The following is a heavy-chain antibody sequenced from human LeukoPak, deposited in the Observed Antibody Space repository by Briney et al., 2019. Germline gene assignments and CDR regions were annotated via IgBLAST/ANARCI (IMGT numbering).Heavy chain of an antibody. V-gene: IGHV3-21*01. CDR2: ISWNSGSI. CDR1: GFTFSSYA. D-gene: IGHD3-3*01. J-gene: IGHJ5*02. Sequence: GGSLRLSCAASGFTFSSYAMSWVRQAPGKGLEWVSGISWNSGSIGYADSVKGRFTISRDNAKNSLYLQMNSLRAEDTAVYYCARERGGYDFWSGYPKKNWFDPWGQGTLVTVSS. CDR3: ARERGGYDFWSGYPKKNWFDP.